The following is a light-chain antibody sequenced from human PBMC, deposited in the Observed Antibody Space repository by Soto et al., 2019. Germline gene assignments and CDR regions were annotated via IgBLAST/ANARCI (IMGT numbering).Light chain of an antibody. CDR2: KAS. CDR1: QSISSW. CDR3: QQYNIYPWK. J-gene: IGKJ1*01. Sequence: DIQMTQSPSTLSASVGDRVTLTCRASQSISSWLSWFQQKPGKAPKLLIYKASSLESGVPSRFSGSGSGTDFTLTISRLQPDDFATYYCQQYNIYPWKFGQGTKVEIK. V-gene: IGKV1-5*03.